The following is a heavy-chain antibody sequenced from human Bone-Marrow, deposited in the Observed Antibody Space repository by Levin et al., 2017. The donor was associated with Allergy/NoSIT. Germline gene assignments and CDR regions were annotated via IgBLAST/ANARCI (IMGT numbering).Heavy chain of an antibody. CDR3: ARDQGANAFEY. CDR2: IYYTGIT. D-gene: IGHD2-8*01. J-gene: IGHJ4*02. CDR1: GGSISSYY. V-gene: IGHV4-59*12. Sequence: SETLSLTCTVSGGSISSYYWSWIRQPPGKGLEWIGYIYYTGITSYNPSLKSRVTISVDTSKNQFSLKLSSVTAADTAVYYCARDQGANAFEYWGQGTLVTVSS.